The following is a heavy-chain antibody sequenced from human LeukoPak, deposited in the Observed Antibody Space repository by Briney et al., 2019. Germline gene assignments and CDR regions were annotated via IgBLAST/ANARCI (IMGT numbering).Heavy chain of an antibody. J-gene: IGHJ4*02. CDR3: ARVGNGRSWDY. Sequence: GGSLRLSCAASGFTFSSFTMNWARQVPGKGLEWILYISLANIPMFSADSVKGRFTISRDNAKNSLYLQMNSLRDDDTAVYYCARVGNGRSWDYWGQGTLVSVSS. D-gene: IGHD2-15*01. CDR2: ISLANIPM. V-gene: IGHV3-48*02. CDR1: GFTFSSFT.